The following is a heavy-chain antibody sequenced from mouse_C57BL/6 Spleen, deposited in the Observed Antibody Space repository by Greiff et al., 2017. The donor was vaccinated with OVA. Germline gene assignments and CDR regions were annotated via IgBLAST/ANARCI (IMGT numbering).Heavy chain of an antibody. CDR1: GFTFSSYA. CDR3: ARAQLRLPFDY. J-gene: IGHJ2*01. D-gene: IGHD3-2*02. V-gene: IGHV5-4*03. Sequence: EVNVVESGGGLVKPGGSLKLSCAASGFTFSSYAMSWVRQTPEKRLEWVATISDGGSYTYYPDNVKGRFTISRDNAKNNLYLQMSHLKSEDTAMYYCARAQLRLPFDYWGQGTTLTVSS. CDR2: ISDGGSYT.